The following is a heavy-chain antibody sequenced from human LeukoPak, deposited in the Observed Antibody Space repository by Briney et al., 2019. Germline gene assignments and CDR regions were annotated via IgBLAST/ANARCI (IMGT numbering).Heavy chain of an antibody. CDR2: IIPIFGTA. CDR1: GGTFSSYA. V-gene: IGHV1-69*06. D-gene: IGHD1-26*01. CDR3: ARAGELSGSYYYYYYMDV. Sequence: ASVKVSCKASGGTFSSYAISWVRQAPGQGLEWMGGIIPIFGTANYAQKFQGRVTITADKSTSTAYMELSSLRSEDTAVYYCARAGELSGSYYYYYYMDVWGKGTTVTVSS. J-gene: IGHJ6*03.